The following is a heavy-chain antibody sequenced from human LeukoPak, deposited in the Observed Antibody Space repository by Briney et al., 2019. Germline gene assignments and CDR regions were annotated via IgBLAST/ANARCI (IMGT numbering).Heavy chain of an antibody. CDR1: GFTFSSYA. V-gene: IGHV3-23*01. Sequence: GGSLRLSCAASGFTFSSYAMSWVRQVPGKGLEWVSGISGSGGSTYYADSVKGRGGSTYYAGSVKGRFTISRDNSKNTLYLQMNSLRAEDTAVYYCAREGGALDYYDTSGYLYYFDYWGQGTLVTVSS. CDR2: ISGSGGST. J-gene: IGHJ4*02. CDR3: AREGGALDYYDTSGYLYYFDY. D-gene: IGHD3-22*01.